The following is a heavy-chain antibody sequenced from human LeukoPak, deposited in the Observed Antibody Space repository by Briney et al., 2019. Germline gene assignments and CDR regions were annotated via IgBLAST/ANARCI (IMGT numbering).Heavy chain of an antibody. Sequence: ASVKVSCKASGYTFTGYYMHWVRQAPGQGLEWMGWINPNSGGTNYAQKFQGRVTMTRDTSISTAYMELSRLRSDDTAVYYCARESVAAAGIPYYYYMDVWGKGTTVTVSS. CDR3: ARESVAAAGIPYYYYMDV. V-gene: IGHV1-2*02. CDR1: GYTFTGYY. CDR2: INPNSGGT. J-gene: IGHJ6*03. D-gene: IGHD6-13*01.